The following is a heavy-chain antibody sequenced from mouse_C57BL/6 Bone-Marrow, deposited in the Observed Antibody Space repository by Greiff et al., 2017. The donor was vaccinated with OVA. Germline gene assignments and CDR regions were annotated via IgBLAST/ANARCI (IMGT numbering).Heavy chain of an antibody. CDR2: IHPNSGST. J-gene: IGHJ4*01. CDR3: ERGAHYCGSSYLFYGGMDY. D-gene: IGHD1-1*01. CDR1: GYTFTSYW. Sequence: QVHVKQPGAELVKPGASVKLSCKASGYTFTSYWMHWVKQRPGQGLEWIGMIHPNSGSTNYNEKFKSKATLTVDKSSSTAYMQLSSLTSEDSAVYYWERGAHYCGSSYLFYGGMDYWGQGTSVTVSA. V-gene: IGHV1-64*01.